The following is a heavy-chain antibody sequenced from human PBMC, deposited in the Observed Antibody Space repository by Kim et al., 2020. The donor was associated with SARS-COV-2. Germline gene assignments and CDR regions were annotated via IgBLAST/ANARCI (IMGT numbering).Heavy chain of an antibody. J-gene: IGHJ3*02. CDR2: IRSKANSYAT. CDR1: GFTFSGST. Sequence: GGSLRLSCAASGFTFSGSTMHWVRQASGKGLEWVGRIRSKANSYATAYAASVKNRFSISRDDSKNTAYLQMNSLKTEDTAVYYCTRVNPIAGGWYDAFDICGQGTMVTVSS. CDR3: TRVNPIAGGWYDAFDI. D-gene: IGHD6-19*01. V-gene: IGHV3-73*01.